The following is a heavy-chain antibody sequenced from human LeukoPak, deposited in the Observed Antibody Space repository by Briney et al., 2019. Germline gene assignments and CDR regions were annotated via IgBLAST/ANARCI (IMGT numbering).Heavy chain of an antibody. CDR3: ARDWGRTGYYADF. CDR1: GFTFSSYS. D-gene: IGHD3-9*01. V-gene: IGHV3-48*01. CDR2: ISGSGGAT. J-gene: IGHJ4*02. Sequence: GGSLRLSCAASGFTFSSYSMNWVRQAPGKGLEWVSSISGSGGATYYADAMKGRLTISRDNGKNSLYLQMNSLRAEDTAVYYCARDWGRTGYYADFWGQGTLATVSS.